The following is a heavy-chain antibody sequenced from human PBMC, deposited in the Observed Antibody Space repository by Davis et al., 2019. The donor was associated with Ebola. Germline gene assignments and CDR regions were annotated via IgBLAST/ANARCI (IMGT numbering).Heavy chain of an antibody. V-gene: IGHV3-33*01. CDR3: VRDPLLLRFLEWSYFGMDV. Sequence: PGGSLRLSCVASGFSFSRYGMHWVRQAPGKGLEWVALIWDDGSKRYYGDSVKGRFTIARANSKDTVYLQMNSLRAEDTAVYYCVRDPLLLRFLEWSYFGMDVWGQGTSVTVSS. D-gene: IGHD3-3*01. CDR2: IWDDGSKR. CDR1: GFSFSRYG. J-gene: IGHJ6*02.